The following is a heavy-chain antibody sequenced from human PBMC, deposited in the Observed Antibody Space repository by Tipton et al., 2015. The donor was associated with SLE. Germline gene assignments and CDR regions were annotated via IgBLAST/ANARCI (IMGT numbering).Heavy chain of an antibody. CDR2: INHSGST. CDR1: GGSFSGYY. J-gene: IGHJ6*02. V-gene: IGHV4-34*01. Sequence: TLSLTCAVYGGSFSGYYWSWIRQPPGKGLEWIGEINHSGSTNYNPSLKSRVTISVDTSKNQFSLKLSSVTAADTAVYYCARGGGVYGMDVWGQGTTVTVSS. D-gene: IGHD3-10*01. CDR3: ARGGGVYGMDV.